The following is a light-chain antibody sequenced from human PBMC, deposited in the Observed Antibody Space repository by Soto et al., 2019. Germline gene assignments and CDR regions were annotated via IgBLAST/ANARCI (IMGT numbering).Light chain of an antibody. CDR1: QGISSN. Sequence: DIQLTPSPSFLSASVGDRVTITCPASQGISSNLAWYQQKPGKAPKLLIYAASTLQSGVPSRFSGSGSGTEFALTISSLQPEDSAVYYCQQSHSSPLSFGGGTKVDIK. V-gene: IGKV1-9*01. CDR3: QQSHSSPLS. CDR2: AAS. J-gene: IGKJ4*01.